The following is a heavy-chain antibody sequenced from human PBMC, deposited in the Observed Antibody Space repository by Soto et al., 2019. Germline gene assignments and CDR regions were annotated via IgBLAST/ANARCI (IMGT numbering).Heavy chain of an antibody. Sequence: GGSLRLSCAASGFTFSSYGMHWVRQAPGKGLEWVVVISYDGSNKYYADSVKGRFTISRDNSKNTLYLQMSSLRAEDTAVYYCVKDGSSGWPYYYGMDVWGQGTTVTVSS. V-gene: IGHV3-30*18. CDR2: ISYDGSNK. CDR3: VKDGSSGWPYYYGMDV. CDR1: GFTFSSYG. J-gene: IGHJ6*02. D-gene: IGHD6-19*01.